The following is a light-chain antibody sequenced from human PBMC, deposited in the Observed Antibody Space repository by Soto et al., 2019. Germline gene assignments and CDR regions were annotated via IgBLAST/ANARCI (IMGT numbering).Light chain of an antibody. J-gene: IGKJ1*01. CDR2: GAS. Sequence: EVVITQSPDTLSVSPGERATRSCRTSQNVTSNLAWYQQKPGQAPTVLIYGASTRASTVPARFSGSGSGTEFTLTISSLQSEDSAIYYCQQYYEWPRTLGQGTKVDIK. V-gene: IGKV3-15*01. CDR1: QNVTSN. CDR3: QQYYEWPRT.